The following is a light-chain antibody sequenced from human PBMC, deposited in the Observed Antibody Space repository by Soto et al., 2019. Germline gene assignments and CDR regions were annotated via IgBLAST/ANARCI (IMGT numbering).Light chain of an antibody. Sequence: QALLAQPPSVSRSPGQSVTISCTGTGRDVGIYNRVSWYQQPPGTAPKLIIYGVNNRPSGVPDRFSGSKSGNTASLTISGLQAEDEADYYCSSSSSINTYVFGTGTKVTVL. CDR3: SSSSSINTYV. J-gene: IGLJ1*01. V-gene: IGLV2-18*02. CDR2: GVN. CDR1: GRDVGIYNR.